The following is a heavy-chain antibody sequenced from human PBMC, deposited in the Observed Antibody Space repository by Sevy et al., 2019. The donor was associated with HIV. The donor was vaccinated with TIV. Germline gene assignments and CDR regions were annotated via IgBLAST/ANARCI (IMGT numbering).Heavy chain of an antibody. CDR2: ISWNGFST. CDR3: AKDTVPVGYRFDYQYTYYYGMDV. Sequence: GGSLRLSCVASGSGFRFDDYAMNWVRQAPGKGLEWVAGISWNGFSTGDGDSVKGRATISRDNAKNSVYLQMNNLRDEDTALYYCAKDTVPVGYRFDYQYTYYYGMDVWGQGTTVTVSS. CDR1: GSGFRFDDYA. J-gene: IGHJ6*02. D-gene: IGHD5-18*01. V-gene: IGHV3-9*01.